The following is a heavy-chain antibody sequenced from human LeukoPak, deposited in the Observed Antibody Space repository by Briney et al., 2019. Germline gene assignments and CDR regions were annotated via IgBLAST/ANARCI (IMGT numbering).Heavy chain of an antibody. CDR2: ISAYNGNT. D-gene: IGHD3-22*01. Sequence: ASVKVSCKASGYTFTSYGISWVRQAPGQGLEWMGWISAYNGNTNYAQKLQGRVTMTTDTSTSTAYMELRSLRSDDTAVYYCARDLRPTITMIVVVTQPLGYWGQGTLVTVSS. CDR1: GYTFTSYG. V-gene: IGHV1-18*01. J-gene: IGHJ4*02. CDR3: ARDLRPTITMIVVVTQPLGY.